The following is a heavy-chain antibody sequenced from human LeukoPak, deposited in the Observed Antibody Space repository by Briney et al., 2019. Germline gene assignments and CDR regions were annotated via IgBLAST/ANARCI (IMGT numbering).Heavy chain of an antibody. CDR2: IYYSGST. Sequence: PSETLSLTCTVSGSSISSGGYYWSWIRQPPGKGLEWIGYIYYSGSTYYNPSLKSRVTISVDTSKNQFSLKLSSVTAADTAVYYCARGARGVILNWFDPWGQGTLVTVSS. CDR3: ARGARGVILNWFDP. J-gene: IGHJ5*02. V-gene: IGHV4-31*03. CDR1: GSSISSGGYY. D-gene: IGHD3-10*01.